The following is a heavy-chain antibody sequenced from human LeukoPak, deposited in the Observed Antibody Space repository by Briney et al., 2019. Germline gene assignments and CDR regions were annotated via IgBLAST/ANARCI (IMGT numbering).Heavy chain of an antibody. D-gene: IGHD2-2*01. CDR3: ARDSSTYAGPPDY. V-gene: IGHV3-23*01. CDR1: GFGFNNYA. J-gene: IGHJ4*02. Sequence: GGSLRLSCAVSGFGFNNYAMSWVRQAPGKGLEWVSLITGGGDSTYYADSVKGRFTISRDNAKNSLFLQMNSLRAEDTAVYYCARDSSTYAGPPDYWGQGTLVTVSS. CDR2: ITGGGDST.